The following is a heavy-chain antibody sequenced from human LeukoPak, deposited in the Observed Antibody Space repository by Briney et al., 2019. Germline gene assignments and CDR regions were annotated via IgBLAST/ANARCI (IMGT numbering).Heavy chain of an antibody. D-gene: IGHD3-3*01. CDR1: GGSFSGYY. J-gene: IGHJ6*02. CDR3: ARGRITIFGVVTSYYYYYGMDV. CDR2: IKHSGST. Sequence: PSETLSLTCAVYGGSFSGYYWSWIRQPPGKGLEWIGEIKHSGSTNYSPSLKSRVTISVDTSKNQFSLKLSSVTAADTAVYYCARGRITIFGVVTSYYYYYGMDVWGQGTTVTVSS. V-gene: IGHV4-34*01.